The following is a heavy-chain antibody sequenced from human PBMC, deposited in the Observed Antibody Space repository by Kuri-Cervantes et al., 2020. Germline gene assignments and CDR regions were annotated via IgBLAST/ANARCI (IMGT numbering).Heavy chain of an antibody. CDR2: IYYTGIT. V-gene: IGHV4-39*07. CDR1: GGSISSSSYY. CDR3: ATASFYYYMDV. J-gene: IGHJ6*03. Sequence: SETLSLTCTVSGGSISSSSYYWGWIRQPPGKGLEWIGFIYYTGITNYNPSLKSRVTISVDTSKNQFSLNLSSVTAADTAVYYCATASFYYYMDVWGKGTTVTVSS.